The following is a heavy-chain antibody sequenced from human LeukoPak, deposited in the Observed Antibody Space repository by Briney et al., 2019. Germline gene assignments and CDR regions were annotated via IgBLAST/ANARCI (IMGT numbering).Heavy chain of an antibody. CDR3: ARDNRNYFDY. CDR2: ISAYNGNT. J-gene: IGHJ4*02. CDR1: GGTFSSYA. Sequence: ASVKVSCKASGGTFSSYAISWVRQAPGQGLEWMGWISAYNGNTNYAQKLQGRVTMTTDTSTSTAYMELRSLRSDDTAVYYCARDNRNYFDYWGQGTLVTVSS. D-gene: IGHD5-12*01. V-gene: IGHV1-18*01.